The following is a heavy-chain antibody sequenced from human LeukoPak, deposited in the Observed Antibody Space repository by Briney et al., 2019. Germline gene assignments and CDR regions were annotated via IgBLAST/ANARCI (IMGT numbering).Heavy chain of an antibody. CDR3: ARSPAYSREELDS. CDR1: GFTFDDYT. CDR2: VSWDGFTT. Sequence: VQPGGSLRLTCEASGFTFDDYTMHWVRQRPGRGLEWVSLVSWDGFTTFYEDSVKGRFIISRDNSKNSIYLQMNSLGFEDTAFYFCARSPAYSREELDSWGPGTLVTVSS. V-gene: IGHV3-43*01. D-gene: IGHD6-13*01. J-gene: IGHJ4*02.